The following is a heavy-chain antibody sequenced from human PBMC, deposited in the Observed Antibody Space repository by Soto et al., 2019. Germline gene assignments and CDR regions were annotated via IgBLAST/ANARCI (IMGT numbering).Heavy chain of an antibody. CDR2: IYHLGGT. J-gene: IGHJ6*01. CDR1: VYSVISINW. Sequence: PSETLSRTCSFSVYSVISINWWTCVRQSPGKGLEWIGEIYHLGGTNYNPSLKSRVTISVDMAKNQVSLKLRSVTAADTAVYYCATTKQTGAYYYGLNAWGQGTTVNVS. CDR3: ATTKQTGAYYYGLNA. V-gene: IGHV4-4*02. D-gene: IGHD1-1*01.